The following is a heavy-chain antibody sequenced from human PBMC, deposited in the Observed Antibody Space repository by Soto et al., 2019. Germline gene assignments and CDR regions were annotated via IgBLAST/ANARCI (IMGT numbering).Heavy chain of an antibody. V-gene: IGHV4-59*01. D-gene: IGHD6-13*01. CDR2: IYFSGST. CDR1: GGSISSYY. J-gene: IGHJ6*02. Sequence: SETLSLTCTVSGGSISSYYWSWIRQPPGKGLEWIGYIYFSGSTNYNPSLKSRVTISVDTSKNQFSLKLSSVTAADTAVYYCARELAAGYYGMDVWGQGTTVTVSS. CDR3: ARELAAGYYGMDV.